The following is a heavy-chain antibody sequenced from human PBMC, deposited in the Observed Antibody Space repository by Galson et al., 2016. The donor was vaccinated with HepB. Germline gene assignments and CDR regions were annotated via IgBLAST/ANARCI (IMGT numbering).Heavy chain of an antibody. V-gene: IGHV3-33*01. CDR2: IWYDGSNK. CDR3: ARYILGMDV. D-gene: IGHD2-2*02. Sequence: SLRLSCAASGFTFSSYGMHWVRQAPGKGLEWVAVIWYDGSNKYYADSVKGRFTISRDNSKNTLYLQMHSLRAEDTAVYYCARYILGMDVWGKGTTVTVSS. CDR1: GFTFSSYG. J-gene: IGHJ6*04.